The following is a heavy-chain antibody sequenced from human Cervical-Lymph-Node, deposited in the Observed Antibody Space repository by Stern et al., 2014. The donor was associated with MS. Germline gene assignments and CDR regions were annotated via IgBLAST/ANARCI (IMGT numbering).Heavy chain of an antibody. Sequence: EVQLVQSGGGLVQPGGSLRLSCAASGFTFSSYSMNWVRQAPGKGLEWISYISSSRSTIYYADSVKGRFTISRDNAKNSLYLQMNSLRDEDTAVYYCARANYDFRSGNSSFQRYYYGMDVWGQGTTVTVSS. CDR1: GFTFSSYS. CDR3: ARANYDFRSGNSSFQRYYYGMDV. CDR2: ISSSRSTI. V-gene: IGHV3-48*02. D-gene: IGHD3-3*01. J-gene: IGHJ6*02.